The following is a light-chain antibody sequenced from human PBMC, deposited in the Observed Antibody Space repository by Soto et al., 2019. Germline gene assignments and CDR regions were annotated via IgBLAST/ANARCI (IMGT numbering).Light chain of an antibody. V-gene: IGLV7-46*01. J-gene: IGLJ1*01. Sequence: AVVPQEPSLTVSPGGTVTLTCGSSTGAVTNGHYPYWFQQKPGQAPRTLIYDTTNRHSWTPARFSGSLLGGKAALTPSGAQPEDEAEYYCLLSYNGPYVFGTGTKVTVL. CDR1: TGAVTNGHY. CDR2: DTT. CDR3: LLSYNGPYV.